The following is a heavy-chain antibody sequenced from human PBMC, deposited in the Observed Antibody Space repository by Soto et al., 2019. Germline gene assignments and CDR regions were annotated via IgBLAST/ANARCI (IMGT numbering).Heavy chain of an antibody. J-gene: IGHJ3*02. CDR1: GLSLSSDG. CDR3: AKATATGGGAFDI. Sequence: PGGSLRLSCAASGLSLSSDGMSWVRQAPGKGLEWVSSISASGGSTYYADSVRGRFTISRDNSKNTLYLQMNRLRGEDTAVYYCAKATATGGGAFDICGQGTMVTVSS. D-gene: IGHD2-8*02. CDR2: ISASGGST. V-gene: IGHV3-23*01.